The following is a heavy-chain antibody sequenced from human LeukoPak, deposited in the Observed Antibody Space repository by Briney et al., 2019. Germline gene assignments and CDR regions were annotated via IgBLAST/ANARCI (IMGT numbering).Heavy chain of an antibody. V-gene: IGHV3-7*01. CDR3: ARGFSSSSVTWFDP. CDR1: GFIFSSCW. D-gene: IGHD6-6*01. CDR2: IKLDGSEK. J-gene: IGHJ5*02. Sequence: GGSLRLSCAASGFIFSSCWMGWVRQAPGKGLEWVANIKLDGSEKYYVDSVKGRFTLSRDNAKNSVSLQMNSLRAGDTAVYYCARGFSSSSVTWFDPWGQGTLVTVSS.